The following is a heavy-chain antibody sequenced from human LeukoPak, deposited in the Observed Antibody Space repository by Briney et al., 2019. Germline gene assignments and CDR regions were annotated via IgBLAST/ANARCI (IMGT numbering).Heavy chain of an antibody. CDR1: GFTFSSYV. CDR3: AKDPRFDILPGYRFDY. Sequence: GGSLRHSCAASGFTFSSYVMCWVRQAPGKGLEWVSAINGSGGSTYSACAVEDRFTISRDNSKNTLYLQMNNLRAEDTAVYYCAKDPRFDILPGYRFDYWGQGNLGTGSS. D-gene: IGHD3-9*01. J-gene: IGHJ4*02. V-gene: IGHV3-23*01. CDR2: INGSGGST.